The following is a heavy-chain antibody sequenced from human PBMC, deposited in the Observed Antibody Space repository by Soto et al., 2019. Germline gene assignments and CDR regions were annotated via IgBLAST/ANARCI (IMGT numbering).Heavy chain of an antibody. D-gene: IGHD5-18*01. J-gene: IGHJ6*02. Sequence: QVQLVQSGAEVKKPGSSVKVSCKASGGTFSSYAISWVRQAPGQGLEWMGGIIPIFGTANYAQKFQGRVTSTADESTSTAYMELSSLRSEDTAVYYCARDGGYSSYYYYYYGMDVWGQGTTVTVSS. CDR2: IIPIFGTA. CDR3: ARDGGYSSYYYYYYGMDV. V-gene: IGHV1-69*01. CDR1: GGTFSSYA.